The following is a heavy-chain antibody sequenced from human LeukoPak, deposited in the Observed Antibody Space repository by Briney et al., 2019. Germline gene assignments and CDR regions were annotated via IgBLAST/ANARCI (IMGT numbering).Heavy chain of an antibody. D-gene: IGHD2-21*02. CDR2: ISGSGGST. CDR3: AKDIYLDIVVVTANIDY. CDR1: GFTVSSNY. V-gene: IGHV3-23*01. J-gene: IGHJ4*02. Sequence: GGSLRLSCAASGFTVSSNYMSWVRQAPGKGLEWVSTISGSGGSTYYADSVKGRFTISRDNSKNTLYLQMNSLRAEDTAVYYCAKDIYLDIVVVTANIDYWGQGTLVTVSS.